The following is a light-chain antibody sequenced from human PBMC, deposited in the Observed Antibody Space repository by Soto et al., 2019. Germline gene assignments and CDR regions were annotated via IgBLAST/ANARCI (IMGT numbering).Light chain of an antibody. CDR2: EVS. J-gene: IGLJ1*01. V-gene: IGLV2-14*01. CDR1: SSDVGGYNS. CDR3: SSYTTSSTLLYV. Sequence: QSVLTQPASVSGSPGQSITISCTGTSSDVGGYNSVSWYQQHPGKAPKLMIYEVSNRPSGVSNRFSGSESGNTASLTISGLQAEDEAEYYCSSYTTSSTLLYVFGTGTKLTVL.